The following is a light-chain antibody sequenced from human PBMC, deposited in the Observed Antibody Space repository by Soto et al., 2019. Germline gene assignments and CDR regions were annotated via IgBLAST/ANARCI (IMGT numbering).Light chain of an antibody. V-gene: IGKV1-5*01. Sequence: DIQMTQSPSTLSASVGDRVTITCRASQSVRSWLAWYQQKPGRAPKFLIYDASSLESGVPSRFSGSGSGTEVTLTISNLQPDDFATHYCQQYDKYPLNFGGETTVEI. J-gene: IGKJ4*01. CDR3: QQYDKYPLN. CDR1: QSVRSW. CDR2: DAS.